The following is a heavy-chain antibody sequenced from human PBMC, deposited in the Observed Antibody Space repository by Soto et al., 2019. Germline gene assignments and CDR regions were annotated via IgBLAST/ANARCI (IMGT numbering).Heavy chain of an antibody. CDR1: GFTFSTYG. V-gene: IGHV3-30*18. D-gene: IGHD3-22*01. J-gene: IGHJ4*02. CDR2: ISHDGNTQ. CDR3: AKDTYYYSTRGYYVFDH. Sequence: QVQLVESGGGVVQPGRSLRLSCAVSGFTFSTYGMHWVRQTPGKGLEWVARISHDGNTQNYADSVKGRFTISRDNAKNMLVLQMDGLRAEDTALFYCAKDTYYYSTRGYYVFDHWGQGTLVTVSS.